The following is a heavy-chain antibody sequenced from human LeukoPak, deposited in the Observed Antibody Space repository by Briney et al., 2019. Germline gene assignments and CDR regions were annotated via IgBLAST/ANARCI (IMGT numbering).Heavy chain of an antibody. CDR2: ISSSSSYI. J-gene: IGHJ4*02. Sequence: GGSLRRSCAASGFTFSSYSMNWVRQAPGKGLEWVSSISSSSSYIYYADSVKGRFTISRDNAKNSLYLQMNSLRAEDTAVYYCAREEWLANFDYWGQGTLVTVSS. CDR1: GFTFSSYS. D-gene: IGHD6-19*01. CDR3: AREEWLANFDY. V-gene: IGHV3-21*01.